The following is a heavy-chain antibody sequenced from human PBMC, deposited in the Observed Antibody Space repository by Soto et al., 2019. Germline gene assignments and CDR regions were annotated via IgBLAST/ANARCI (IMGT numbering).Heavy chain of an antibody. D-gene: IGHD4-4*01. J-gene: IGHJ4*02. Sequence: GGSLRLSCSASGLTVSSNYMSWVRQAPGKGLEWVSIIYGGGITYYAGSVKGRFTISRDNSKNTLYLQMNSLRAEDTAAYYCARSTDYSSYFFDYWGQGTLVTVSS. V-gene: IGHV3-66*01. CDR3: ARSTDYSSYFFDY. CDR1: GLTVSSNY. CDR2: IYGGGIT.